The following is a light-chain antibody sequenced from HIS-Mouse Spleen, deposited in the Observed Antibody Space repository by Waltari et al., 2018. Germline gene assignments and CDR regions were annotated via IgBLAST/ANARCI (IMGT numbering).Light chain of an antibody. J-gene: IGKJ3*01. Sequence: DIVMTQSPLSLPVPPGEPASIPCRSSQSLLHSNGYNYLDWYLQKPGPSPQLLIYLGSNRASGVPDRFSGSGSGTDFTLKISRVEAEDVGVYYCMQALQTPFTFGPGTKVDIK. CDR2: LGS. V-gene: IGKV2-28*01. CDR3: MQALQTPFT. CDR1: QSLLHSNGYNY.